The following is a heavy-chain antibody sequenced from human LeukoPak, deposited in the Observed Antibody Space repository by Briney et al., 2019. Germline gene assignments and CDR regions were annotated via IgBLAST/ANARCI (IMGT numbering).Heavy chain of an antibody. J-gene: IGHJ4*02. D-gene: IGHD2-8*01. Sequence: PSETLSLTCGVSGGSTTTTNFWSWVRQAPGQGLEWIGEISLSGLTNYNSSLSSRVTISLDRAKNHLSLNLRSVTVADTAIYYCTRENGAFSPFGFWGQGTVVTVSS. CDR2: ISLSGLT. V-gene: IGHV4-4*02. CDR1: GGSTTTTNF. CDR3: TRENGAFSPFGF.